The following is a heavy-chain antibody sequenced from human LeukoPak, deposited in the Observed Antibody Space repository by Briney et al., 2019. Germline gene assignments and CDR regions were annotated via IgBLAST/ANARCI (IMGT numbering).Heavy chain of an antibody. CDR3: AEYYYDSSGYNDWFDP. D-gene: IGHD3-22*01. CDR1: GGSISSHY. J-gene: IGHJ5*02. Sequence: SETLSLTCTVSGGSISSHYWSWIRQPPGKGLEWIGCIYYSGSTNYNPSLKSQVIISVDTSKNQFSLKLSSVTAADTAVYYCAEYYYDSSGYNDWFDPWGQGTLVTVSS. CDR2: IYYSGST. V-gene: IGHV4-59*11.